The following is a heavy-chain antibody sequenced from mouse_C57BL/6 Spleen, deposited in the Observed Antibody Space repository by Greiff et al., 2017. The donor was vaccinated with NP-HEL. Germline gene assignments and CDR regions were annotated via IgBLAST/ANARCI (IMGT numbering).Heavy chain of an antibody. Sequence: EVQLQQSGAELVRPGASVKLSCTASGFNIKDDYMHWVKQRPEQGLEWIGWIDPENGDTEYASKFQGKATITADTSSNTAYLQLSSLTSEDTAVYYCTGLRRVAWFAYWGQGTLVTVSA. CDR2: IDPENGDT. J-gene: IGHJ3*01. CDR3: TGLRRVAWFAY. CDR1: GFNIKDDY. V-gene: IGHV14-4*01. D-gene: IGHD2-4*01.